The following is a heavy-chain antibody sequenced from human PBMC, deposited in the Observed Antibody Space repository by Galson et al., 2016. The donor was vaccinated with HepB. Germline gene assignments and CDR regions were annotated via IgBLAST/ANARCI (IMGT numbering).Heavy chain of an antibody. V-gene: IGHV1-2*05. CDR1: GYSFIGYY. CDR2: INPNSGDT. D-gene: IGHD5-12*01. J-gene: IGHJ6*02. CDR3: ARGGYSGTGIDYFYYYGMDV. Sequence: SVKVSCKASGYSFIGYYIHWVRQAPGQGLEWMGRINPNSGDTNYAQKFQGRVTLTRDTSISTAHMELRRLRSDDTVIYYCARGGYSGTGIDYFYYYGMDVWGQGTTVTVSS.